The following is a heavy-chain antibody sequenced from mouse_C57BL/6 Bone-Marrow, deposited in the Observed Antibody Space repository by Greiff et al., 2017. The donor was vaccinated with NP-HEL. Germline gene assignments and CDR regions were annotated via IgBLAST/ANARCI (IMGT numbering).Heavy chain of an antibody. CDR3: ARSLYSNPFAY. CDR2: IHPNSGST. J-gene: IGHJ3*01. CDR1: GYTFTSYW. Sequence: QVQLQQPGAELVKPGASVKLSCKASGYTFTSYWMHWVKQRPGQGLEWIGMIHPNSGSTNYNEKFKRKATLTVDKSSSTAYMQLSSLTSEDSAVYYCARSLYSNPFAYWGQGTMVTVSA. V-gene: IGHV1-64*01. D-gene: IGHD2-5*01.